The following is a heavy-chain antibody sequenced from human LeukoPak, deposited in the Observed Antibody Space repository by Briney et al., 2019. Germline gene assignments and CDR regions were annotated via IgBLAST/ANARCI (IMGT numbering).Heavy chain of an antibody. J-gene: IGHJ4*02. V-gene: IGHV4-4*07. CDR3: ARSNLGSYDQGGYYQY. CDR1: GGSLSGYY. D-gene: IGHD3-22*01. Sequence: SETLSLTCTVSGGSLSGYYWNWIRQPAGKGLEWIGRIYTSGNSWYKPSLQSRVTMSVDTSKNQFSLRMSSLTAADTAVYYCARSNLGSYDQGGYYQYWGQGTRVTVSS. CDR2: IYTSGNS.